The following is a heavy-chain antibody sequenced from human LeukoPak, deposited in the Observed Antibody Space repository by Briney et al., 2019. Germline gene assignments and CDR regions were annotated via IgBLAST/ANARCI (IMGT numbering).Heavy chain of an antibody. CDR3: ARGEEPATLDY. CDR2: IYTSGST. V-gene: IGHV4-4*07. CDR1: GASISSFY. Sequence: PSETLSLTCTVSGASISSFYWSWIRQPPGKGLEWIGRIYTSGSTNYNPSLKSRVTMSVDTSKNQFSLKLSSVTAADTAVYYCARGEEPATLDYWGQGTLVTVSS. D-gene: IGHD1-14*01. J-gene: IGHJ4*02.